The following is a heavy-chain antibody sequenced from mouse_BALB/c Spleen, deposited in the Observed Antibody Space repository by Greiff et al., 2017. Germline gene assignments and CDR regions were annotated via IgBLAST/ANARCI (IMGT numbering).Heavy chain of an antibody. V-gene: IGHV7-3*02. CDR1: GFTFTDYY. CDR3: ARDYYGSRAFAY. CDR2: IRNKANGYTT. D-gene: IGHD1-1*01. Sequence: EVKVEESGGGLVQPGGSLRLSCATSGFTFTDYYMSWVRQPPGKALEWLGFIRNKANGYTTEYSASVKGRFTISRDNSQSILYLQMNTLRAEDSATYYCARDYYGSRAFAYWGQGTLVTVSA. J-gene: IGHJ3*01.